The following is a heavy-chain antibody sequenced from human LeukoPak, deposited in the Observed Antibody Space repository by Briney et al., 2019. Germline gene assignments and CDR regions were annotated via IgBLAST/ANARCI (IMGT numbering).Heavy chain of an antibody. V-gene: IGHV5-51*01. CDR1: GYSFTSYL. CDR2: IYPADSGT. J-gene: IGHJ3*02. Sequence: GEALKISCRGSGYSFTSYLIDWVRQVPRKGLEWMGIIYPADSGTIYSPSFQGQVTISADTSIRTAYLQWSSLMASDTDRYYCTRRLHQSSSTYPTYAFDIWAQGTMVTVSS. CDR3: TRRLHQSSSTYPTYAFDI. D-gene: IGHD2-2*01.